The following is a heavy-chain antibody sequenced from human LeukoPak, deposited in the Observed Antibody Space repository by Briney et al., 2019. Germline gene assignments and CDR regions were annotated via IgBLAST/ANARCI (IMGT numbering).Heavy chain of an antibody. D-gene: IGHD3-22*01. CDR3: AKTYYYDVGNY. Sequence: PGGSLRFSCAASGFTFSSYSMNWVRQAPGKGLEWVSYITSGSTIIYYADSVKGRFTTSRDNSKNTLYLQMNALRAEDTAVYYCAKTYYYDVGNYWGQGTLVTVSS. CDR2: ITSGSTII. CDR1: GFTFSSYS. J-gene: IGHJ4*02. V-gene: IGHV3-48*01.